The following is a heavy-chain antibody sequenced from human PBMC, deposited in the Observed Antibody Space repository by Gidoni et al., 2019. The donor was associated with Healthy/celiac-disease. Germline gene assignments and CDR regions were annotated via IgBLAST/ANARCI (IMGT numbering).Heavy chain of an antibody. CDR2: INPSGGST. CDR1: GYTFTSYY. V-gene: IGHV1-46*01. D-gene: IGHD2-15*01. Sequence: QVQLVQSGAEVKKPGASVKVSCKASGYTFTSYYMHWVRQAPGQGLEWMGIINPSGGSTSYAQKFQGRVTMTRDTSTSTVYMELSSLRSEDTAVYYCARVGGSGGKLLPGDYWGQGTLVTVSS. CDR3: ARVGGSGGKLLPGDY. J-gene: IGHJ4*02.